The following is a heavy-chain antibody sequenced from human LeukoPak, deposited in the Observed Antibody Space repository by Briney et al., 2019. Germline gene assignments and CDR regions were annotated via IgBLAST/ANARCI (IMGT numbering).Heavy chain of an antibody. D-gene: IGHD4-17*01. V-gene: IGHV4-39*01. J-gene: IGHJ3*02. Sequence: SETLSLTCTVSGGSISSYYWSWIRQPPGKGLEWMGSIYYSGSNYYKPSLKSRVTISVDTSKNQFSLKLSSVTAADTAVYYCARYRDYGDYPDAFDIWGQGTMVTVSS. CDR2: IYYSGSN. CDR1: GGSISSYY. CDR3: ARYRDYGDYPDAFDI.